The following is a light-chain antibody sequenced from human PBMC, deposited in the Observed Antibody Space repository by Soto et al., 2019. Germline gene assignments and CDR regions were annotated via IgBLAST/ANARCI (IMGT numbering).Light chain of an antibody. Sequence: QSVLTQPPSASGTPGQRVTISCSGSSSNIGSNPVSWYQHLPGTAPKVLIFTNNQRPSGVPDRVSGSKSGTSASLAISGLRSEDEAHYYCAAWDDSLEGVVLGGGTQMTVL. J-gene: IGLJ7*01. CDR2: TNN. CDR1: SSNIGSNP. CDR3: AAWDDSLEGVV. V-gene: IGLV1-44*01.